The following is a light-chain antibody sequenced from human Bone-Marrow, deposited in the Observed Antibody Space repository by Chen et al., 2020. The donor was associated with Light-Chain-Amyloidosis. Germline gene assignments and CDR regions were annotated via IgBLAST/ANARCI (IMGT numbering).Light chain of an antibody. J-gene: IGLJ2*01. CDR1: DLPTKY. CDR3: QSADSSGTYEVI. V-gene: IGLV3-25*03. CDR2: RDT. Sequence: SYELTQPPSVSVSPGQTARITCSGDDLPTKYAYWYQQKPGQAPVLVIHRDTERPSGISERFSGSSSGTTATLTISGVQAVDEADYRCQSADSSGTYEVIFGGGTKLTVL.